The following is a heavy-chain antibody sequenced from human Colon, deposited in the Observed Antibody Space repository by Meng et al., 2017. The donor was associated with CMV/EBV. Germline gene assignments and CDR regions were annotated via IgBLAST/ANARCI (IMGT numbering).Heavy chain of an antibody. D-gene: IGHD3-22*01. V-gene: IGHV1-2*02. CDR1: GETFCDYF. Sequence: ASVKVSCKAPGETFCDYFVHWLRQAPGEGLEWLGWINADTGGTNYGQKFQDRVSVTRDTSLTTVYMDLDSLKSDDTAIYYCARDQKIDYYFYGMDIWGQGTSVTVSS. CDR2: INADTGGT. J-gene: IGHJ6*02. CDR3: ARDQKIDYYFYGMDI.